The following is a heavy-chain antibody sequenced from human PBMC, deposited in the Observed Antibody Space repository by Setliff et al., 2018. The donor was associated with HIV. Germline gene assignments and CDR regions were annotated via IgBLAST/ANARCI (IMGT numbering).Heavy chain of an antibody. CDR2: ISGSGGST. V-gene: IGHV3-23*01. CDR1: GFTFSSYA. Sequence: GGSLRLSCAASGFTFSSYAMSWVRQAPGKGLEWVAAISGSGGSTYYADSVKGRFIISRDDSESTLFLQMNSLRVDDTAVYYCARVRYCGSPSCRKEFDFWGQGTLVTVSS. J-gene: IGHJ4*02. D-gene: IGHD2-21*01. CDR3: ARVRYCGSPSCRKEFDF.